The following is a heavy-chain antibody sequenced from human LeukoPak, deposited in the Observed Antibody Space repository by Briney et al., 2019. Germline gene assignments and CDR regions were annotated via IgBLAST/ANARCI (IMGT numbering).Heavy chain of an antibody. CDR1: GGTFSSYA. CDR2: IIPIFGTA. D-gene: IGHD3-10*01. J-gene: IGHJ5*02. Sequence: GASVKVSCKASGGTFSSYAISWVRQAPGQGLEWMGGIIPIFGTANYAQKFQGRVTITADESTSTAYMELSSLRSEDTAVYYCAREGTLWFGEFPQLNWFDPWGQGTLVTVSS. CDR3: AREGTLWFGEFPQLNWFDP. V-gene: IGHV1-69*13.